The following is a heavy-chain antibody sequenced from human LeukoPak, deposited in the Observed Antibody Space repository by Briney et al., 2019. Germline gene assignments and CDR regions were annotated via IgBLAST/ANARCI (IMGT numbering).Heavy chain of an antibody. CDR2: IIPILGIA. J-gene: IGHJ4*02. CDR1: GGTFSSNA. CDR3: ARGFYYGGNSEEGYFDY. Sequence: GASVKVSCKASGGTFSSNAISWVRQAPGQGLEWMERIIPILGIANYAQKFQGSVTITADKSTSTAYMELSSLRSEDTAVYYCARGFYYGGNSEEGYFDYWGQGTLVTVSS. V-gene: IGHV1-69*04. D-gene: IGHD4-23*01.